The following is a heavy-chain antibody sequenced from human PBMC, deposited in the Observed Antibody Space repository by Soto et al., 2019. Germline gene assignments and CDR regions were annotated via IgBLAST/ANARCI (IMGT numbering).Heavy chain of an antibody. CDR3: AKGSISGSGSYYTIFDY. Sequence: GGSLRLSCAASGFTFDDYAMHWVRQAPGKGLEWVSGISWNSGSIGYADSVKGRFTISRDNAKNSLYLQMNSLRAEDTALYYCAKGSISGSGSYYTIFDYWGQGTLVTVSS. CDR2: ISWNSGSI. D-gene: IGHD3-10*01. CDR1: GFTFDDYA. V-gene: IGHV3-9*01. J-gene: IGHJ4*02.